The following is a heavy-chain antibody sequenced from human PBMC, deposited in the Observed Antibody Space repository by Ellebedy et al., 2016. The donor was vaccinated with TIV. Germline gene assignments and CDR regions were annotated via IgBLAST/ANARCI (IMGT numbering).Heavy chain of an antibody. J-gene: IGHJ3*01. V-gene: IGHV1-69*13. CDR1: GGTFSTYP. CDR2: IIPVFGVA. Sequence: AASVKVSCKASGGTFSTYPINWVRQAPGQGLEWMGGIIPVFGVANYAQKFQGRVTITADESTTTAYLELSSLRSEDTAVYFCARRDCIATRCSGAFDFWGQGTLVTVSS. D-gene: IGHD2-2*01. CDR3: ARRDCIATRCSGAFDF.